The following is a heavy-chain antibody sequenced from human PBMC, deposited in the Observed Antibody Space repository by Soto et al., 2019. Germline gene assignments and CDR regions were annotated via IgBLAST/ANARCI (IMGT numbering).Heavy chain of an antibody. J-gene: IGHJ4*02. V-gene: IGHV4-31*11. CDR2: IYFDGTT. Sequence: QVQLQESGPGLLKPSQTLSLTCDVSGASVTRAGSYWGWIRQRPGQGLEWIGYIYFDGTTYYNPSLKSRVIISADTSRNQFSLSLSFLTAADTAVYYCATRTTVTTFDYWGQGTLVTVSS. CDR3: ATRTTVTTFDY. D-gene: IGHD4-17*01. CDR1: GASVTRAGSY.